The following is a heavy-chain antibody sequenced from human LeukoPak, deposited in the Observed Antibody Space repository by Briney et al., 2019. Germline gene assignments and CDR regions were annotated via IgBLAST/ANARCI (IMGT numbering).Heavy chain of an antibody. CDR2: INPNSGGT. CDR1: GYTFSDYY. Sequence: ASVKLSCKASGYTFSDYYMHWVRQAPGQGHEWMGWINPNSGGTKYAQKFQGRVTMTRDTSISTAYMELSRLRSDDTAVYYCARLAVTTLDYWGQGTLVTVTS. J-gene: IGHJ4*02. CDR3: ARLAVTTLDY. D-gene: IGHD4-17*01. V-gene: IGHV1-2*02.